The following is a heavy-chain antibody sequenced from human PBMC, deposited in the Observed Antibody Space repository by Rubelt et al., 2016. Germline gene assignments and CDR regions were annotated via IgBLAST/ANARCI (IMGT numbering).Heavy chain of an antibody. CDR2: IYYSGST. CDR1: GGSISSSSYY. D-gene: IGHD1-7*01. V-gene: IGHV4-39*07. J-gene: IGHJ4*02. Sequence: QLQLQESGPGLVKPSETLSLTCTVSGGSISSSSYYWGWIRQPPGKGLEWIGSIYYSGSTYYNPSLKIRVTISVDTSKNQFSLKLSSVTAADTAVYYCARDPRAGTTSFDYWGQGTLVTVSS. CDR3: ARDPRAGTTSFDY.